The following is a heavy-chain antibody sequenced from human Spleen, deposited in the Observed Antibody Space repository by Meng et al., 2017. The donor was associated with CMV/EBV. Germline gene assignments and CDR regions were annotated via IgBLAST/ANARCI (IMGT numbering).Heavy chain of an antibody. Sequence: STGSYCCSWIRQPPGKGLQWIVCIPDSGNTYYNPSLRSRVTISLDKSKNQFSLEVTSVTAADTAVYYCARDTHFASGSYYNWPLIDSWGQGTLVTVSS. CDR3: ARDTHFASGSYYNWPLIDS. D-gene: IGHD3-10*01. V-gene: IGHV4-61*01. CDR1: STGSYC. J-gene: IGHJ4*02. CDR2: IPDSGNT.